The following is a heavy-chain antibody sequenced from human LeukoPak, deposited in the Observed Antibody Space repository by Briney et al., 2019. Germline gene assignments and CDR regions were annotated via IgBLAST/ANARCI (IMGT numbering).Heavy chain of an antibody. CDR3: ARQYYGSVPISANWFDP. CDR2: IYYSGST. D-gene: IGHD3-10*01. Sequence: SETLSLTCTVSGGSISSYYWSWIRQPPGKGLEWIGYIYYSGSTNYNPSLKSRVTISVDTSKNQFSLKLSSVTAADTAVYYCARQYYGSVPISANWFDPWGQGTLVTVSS. J-gene: IGHJ5*02. CDR1: GGSISSYY. V-gene: IGHV4-59*08.